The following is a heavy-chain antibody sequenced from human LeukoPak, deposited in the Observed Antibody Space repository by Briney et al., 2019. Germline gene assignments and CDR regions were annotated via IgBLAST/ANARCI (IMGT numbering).Heavy chain of an antibody. J-gene: IGHJ6*03. CDR2: IYTSGST. Sequence: SETLSLTCAIYGGSFSGYYWSWIRQPAGKGLEWIGRIYTSGSTNYNPSLKSRVTILVDTSKNQFSLKLSSVTAADTAVYYCARGPHYGDGNYFFHMDVWGKGTTVTISS. CDR3: ARGPHYGDGNYFFHMDV. V-gene: IGHV4-59*10. CDR1: GGSFSGYY. D-gene: IGHD4-17*01.